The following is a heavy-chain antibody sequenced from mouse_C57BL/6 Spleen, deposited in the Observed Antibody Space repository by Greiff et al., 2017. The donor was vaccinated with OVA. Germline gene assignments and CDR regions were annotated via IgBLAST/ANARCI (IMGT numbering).Heavy chain of an antibody. CDR3: ARRWDGYYGY. CDR2: INPNNGGT. Sequence: EVQLVESGPELVKPGASVKISCKASGYTFTDYYMNWVKQSHGKSLEWIGDINPNNGGTSYNQKFKGKATLTVDKSSSTAYMELRSLTSEDSAVYYCARRWDGYYGYWGQGTTLTVSS. D-gene: IGHD2-3*01. CDR1: GYTFTDYY. V-gene: IGHV1-26*01. J-gene: IGHJ2*01.